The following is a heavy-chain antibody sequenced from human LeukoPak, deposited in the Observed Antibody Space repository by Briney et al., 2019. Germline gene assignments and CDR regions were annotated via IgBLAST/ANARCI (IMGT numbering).Heavy chain of an antibody. CDR3: ARLSSGQHDAFDI. CDR1: GGSISSYY. V-gene: IGHV4-4*09. D-gene: IGHD6-13*01. J-gene: IGHJ3*02. CDR2: IYTSGST. Sequence: SGTLSLTCTVSGGSISSYYWRWIRQPPGKGLEWIGYIYTSGSTNYNPSHKSRVTISVDTSKNQFSLKLSSVTAADTAVYYCARLSSGQHDAFDIWGQGTMVTVSS.